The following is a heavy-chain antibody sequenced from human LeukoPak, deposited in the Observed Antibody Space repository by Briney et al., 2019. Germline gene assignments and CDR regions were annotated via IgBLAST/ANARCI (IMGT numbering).Heavy chain of an antibody. V-gene: IGHV3-21*01. CDR3: ARDGGGDY. CDR2: ISSSSRYI. D-gene: IGHD3-16*01. J-gene: IGHJ4*02. Sequence: GGSLRLSCAASGFTFSSYSMNWVRQAPGKGLEWVSSISSSSRYIYYADSVKGRFTISRDNAKNSLYLQMNSLRAEDTAVYYCARDGGGDYWGQGTLVTVSS. CDR1: GFTFSSYS.